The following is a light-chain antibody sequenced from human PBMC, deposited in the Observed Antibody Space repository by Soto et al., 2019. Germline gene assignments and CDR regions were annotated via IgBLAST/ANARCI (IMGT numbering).Light chain of an antibody. CDR1: RSDVGGYNY. J-gene: IGLJ1*01. Sequence: QSALTQPAPVSGSPGQSITISCTGTRSDVGGYNYVSWYQQYPGEVPKVLIYEVRNRPSGVSDRFSGSKSGNTASLPISRLQAEDEADYYCNSHTDSGNYVFRTGTKVTVL. V-gene: IGLV2-14*03. CDR3: NSHTDSGNYV. CDR2: EVR.